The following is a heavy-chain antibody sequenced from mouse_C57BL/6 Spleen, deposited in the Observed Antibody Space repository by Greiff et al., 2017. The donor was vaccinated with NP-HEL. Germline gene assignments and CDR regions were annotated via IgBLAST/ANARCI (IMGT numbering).Heavy chain of an antibody. J-gene: IGHJ3*01. CDR2: ISYDGSN. CDR1: GYSITSGYY. V-gene: IGHV3-6*01. Sequence: EVKVEESGPGLVKPSQSLSLTCSVTGYSITSGYYWNWIRQFPGNKLEWMGYISYDGSNNYNPSLKNRISITRDTSKNQFFLKLNSVTTEDTATYYCARRISNYAWFAYWGQGTLVTVSA. D-gene: IGHD2-5*01. CDR3: ARRISNYAWFAY.